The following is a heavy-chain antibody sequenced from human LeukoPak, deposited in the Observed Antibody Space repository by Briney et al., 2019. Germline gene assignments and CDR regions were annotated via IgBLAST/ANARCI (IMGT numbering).Heavy chain of an antibody. CDR1: GGSISSYY. CDR2: IYYSGST. V-gene: IGHV4-59*01. CDR3: ARVGRPGYYHDSSGYFQNYFDY. J-gene: IGHJ4*02. Sequence: SETLSLTCTVSGGSISSYYWSWIRQPPGKGLEWIGYIYYSGSTNYNPSLKSRVTISVDTSKNQFSLKLSSVTAADTAVYYCARVGRPGYYHDSSGYFQNYFDYWGQGTLVTVSS. D-gene: IGHD3-22*01.